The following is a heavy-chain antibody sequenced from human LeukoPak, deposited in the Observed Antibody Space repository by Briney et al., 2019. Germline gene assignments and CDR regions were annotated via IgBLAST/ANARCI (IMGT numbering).Heavy chain of an antibody. CDR3: ARARGIAARPTPDY. D-gene: IGHD6-6*01. CDR1: GFTFSSYW. Sequence: PGGSLRLSCAASGFTFSSYWMSWVRQAPGKGLEWVANIKQDGSEKYYVDSVKGRSTISRDNAKNSLYLQMNSLRAEDTAVYYCARARGIAARPTPDYWGQGTLVTVSS. V-gene: IGHV3-7*01. CDR2: IKQDGSEK. J-gene: IGHJ4*02.